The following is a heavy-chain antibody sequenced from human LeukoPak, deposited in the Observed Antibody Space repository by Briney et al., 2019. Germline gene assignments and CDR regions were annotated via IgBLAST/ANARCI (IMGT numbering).Heavy chain of an antibody. J-gene: IGHJ4*02. D-gene: IGHD2-15*01. CDR3: ARYCSGGSCFDY. CDR1: GYTFTSYD. CDR2: MNPNSGNT. V-gene: IGHV1-8*01. Sequence: ASVKVSCKASGYTFTSYDINWVRQATGQGLEWMGWMNPNSGNTGYAQKFQGRVTMTRNTSISTAYMELSSLRSEDTAAYYCARYCSGGSCFDYWGQGTLVTVSS.